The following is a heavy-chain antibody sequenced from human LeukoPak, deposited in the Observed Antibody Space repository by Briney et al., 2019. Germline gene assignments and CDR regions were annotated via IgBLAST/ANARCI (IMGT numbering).Heavy chain of an antibody. J-gene: IGHJ4*02. CDR1: GYTFTGYY. D-gene: IGHD2-2*01. V-gene: IGHV1-2*02. CDR3: ARGPYIVVVPAAFFY. CDR2: INPNSGGT. Sequence: ASVKVSCKASGYTFTGYYMHWVRQAPGQGLEWMGWINPNSGGTNYAQKFQGRVTMTRDMSISTAYMELSRLRSDDTAVYYCARGPYIVVVPAAFFYWGQGTLVTVSS.